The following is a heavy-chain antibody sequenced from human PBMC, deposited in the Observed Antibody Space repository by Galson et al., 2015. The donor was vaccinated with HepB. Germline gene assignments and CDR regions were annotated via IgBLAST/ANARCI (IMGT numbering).Heavy chain of an antibody. CDR2: IYPIDSDT. J-gene: IGHJ6*02. CDR1: GYSFSSSW. CDR3: ALDSSGYYFPLRDYFYYYGMDV. Sequence: QSGAEVKKPGESLKISCKGSGYSFSSSWIGWVRQMPGKGLEWMGIIYPIDSDTRYSPSYQGQVTISADKSINTAYLQWSSLKASDTGMYYCALDSSGYYFPLRDYFYYYGMDVWGQGTWVTVSS. V-gene: IGHV5-51*01. D-gene: IGHD3-22*01.